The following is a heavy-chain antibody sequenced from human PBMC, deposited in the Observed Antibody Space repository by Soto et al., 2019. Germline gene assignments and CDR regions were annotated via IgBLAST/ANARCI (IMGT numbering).Heavy chain of an antibody. CDR2: ISYDGSNK. CDR3: ARALTPYYYYGMDV. V-gene: IGHV3-30-3*01. Sequence: QVQLVESGGGVVQPGRSLRLSCAASGFTFSSYAMHWVRQAPGKGLEWEAVISYDGSNKYYADSVKGRFTISRDNSKNTLYLQMNSLRAEDTAVYYCARALTPYYYYGMDVWGQGTTVTVSS. CDR1: GFTFSSYA. J-gene: IGHJ6*02.